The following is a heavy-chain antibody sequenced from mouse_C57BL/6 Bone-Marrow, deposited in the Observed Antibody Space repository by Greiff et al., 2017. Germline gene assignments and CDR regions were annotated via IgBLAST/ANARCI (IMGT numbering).Heavy chain of an antibody. V-gene: IGHV8-8*01. J-gene: IGHJ4*01. D-gene: IGHD2-10*02. CDR1: GFSLSTFGMG. CDR3: ARIEGYGNYVFDAMDY. CDR2: IWWDDDK. Sequence: QVTLKESGPGILQPSQTLSLTCSFSGFSLSTFGMGVGWIRQPSGKGLEWLAHIWWDDDKYYNPALKSRLTISTDTSKNQVFLKIANVDTADTATYYCARIEGYGNYVFDAMDYWGQGTSVTVSS.